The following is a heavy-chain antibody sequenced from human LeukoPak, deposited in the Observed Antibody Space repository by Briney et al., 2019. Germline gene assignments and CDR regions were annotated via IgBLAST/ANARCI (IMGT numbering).Heavy chain of an antibody. D-gene: IGHD4-17*01. CDR1: GFTVSSNY. J-gene: IGHJ4*02. CDR2: IFSGGST. CDR3: ASSPTVTTDRYFDY. Sequence: GSLSLSCAASGFTVSSNYLSWVRPAPGKGLEGVSVIFSGGSTYYADSVKGRFTISRDNSKNTLYLQMNSLRAEDTAVYYCASSPTVTTDRYFDYWGQGTLVTVSS. V-gene: IGHV3-53*01.